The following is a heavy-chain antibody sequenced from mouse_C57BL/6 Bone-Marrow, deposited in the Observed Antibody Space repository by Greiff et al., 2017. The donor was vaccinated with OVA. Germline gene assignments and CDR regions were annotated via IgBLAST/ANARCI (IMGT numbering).Heavy chain of an antibody. D-gene: IGHD2-4*01. CDR2: IDPENGDT. V-gene: IGHV14-4*01. Sequence: EVQVVESGAELVRPGASVKLSCTASGFNIKDDYMHWVKQRPEQGLEWIGWIDPENGDTEYASKFQGKATITADTSSNTAYLQLSSLTSEDTAVYYCTTPEMITTYFDVWGTGTTVTVSS. CDR1: GFNIKDDY. J-gene: IGHJ1*03. CDR3: TTPEMITTYFDV.